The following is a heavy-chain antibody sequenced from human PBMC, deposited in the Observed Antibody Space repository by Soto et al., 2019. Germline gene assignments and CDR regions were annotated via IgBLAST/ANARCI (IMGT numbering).Heavy chain of an antibody. V-gene: IGHV3-66*01. CDR2: IYSGGST. CDR3: ARARRRRPYYYGSGSYGVDAFDI. J-gene: IGHJ3*02. Sequence: GVSLRLSCAASGFTVSSNYMSWVRQAPGKGLELVSVIYSGGSTYYADSVKGRFTISRDNSKNTLYLQMNSLRAEDTAVYYCARARRRRPYYYGSGSYGVDAFDIWGQGTMVTVSS. D-gene: IGHD3-10*01. CDR1: GFTVSSNY.